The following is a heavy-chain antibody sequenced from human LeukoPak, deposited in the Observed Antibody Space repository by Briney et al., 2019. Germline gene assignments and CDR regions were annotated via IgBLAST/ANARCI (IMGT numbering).Heavy chain of an antibody. CDR1: GFNFNDYA. Sequence: PGGSLRLSCAPSGFNFNDYAMHWVRRAPGKGLEWVAVISYDGNNQYYPDSVKGRFTISRDNSKNMLYLQMNSLITENTALYYCAREGRIAADLNYWGQGTLVTVSS. V-gene: IGHV3-30*19. D-gene: IGHD6-25*01. CDR2: ISYDGNNQ. CDR3: AREGRIAADLNY. J-gene: IGHJ4*02.